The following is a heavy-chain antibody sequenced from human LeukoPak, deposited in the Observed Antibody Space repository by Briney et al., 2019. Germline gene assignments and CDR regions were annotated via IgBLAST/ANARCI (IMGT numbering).Heavy chain of an antibody. J-gene: IGHJ4*02. CDR3: ARERTYYYDSNPDYFDY. Sequence: GSLRLSCAASGFTFDDYSMSWVRQPPGKGLEWGSGINWNGGSTGYADSVKGRFTISRDNAKNSLYLQMNSLRAGDTALYYCARERTYYYDSNPDYFDYWGQGTLVTVSS. D-gene: IGHD3-22*01. CDR1: GFTFDDYS. V-gene: IGHV3-20*04. CDR2: INWNGGST.